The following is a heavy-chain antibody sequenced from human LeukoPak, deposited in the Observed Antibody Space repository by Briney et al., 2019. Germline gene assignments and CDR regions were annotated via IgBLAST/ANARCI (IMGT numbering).Heavy chain of an antibody. CDR1: GFTFSTFA. CDR3: AKEAKEWLYYFDY. Sequence: GGSLRLSCAASGFTFSTFAMSWVRQAPGKGLEWVSAISGSGGAPYYTDSVKGRFTISRDNSKNTLYLQMNSLRAEDTAVYYCAKEAKEWLYYFDYWGQGALVTVSS. V-gene: IGHV3-23*01. J-gene: IGHJ4*02. CDR2: ISGSGGAP. D-gene: IGHD5-12*01.